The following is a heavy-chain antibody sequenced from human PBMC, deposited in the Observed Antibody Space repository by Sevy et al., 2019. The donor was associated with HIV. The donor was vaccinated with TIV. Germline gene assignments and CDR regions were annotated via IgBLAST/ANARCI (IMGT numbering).Heavy chain of an antibody. CDR3: ARDPDPYYDFWSGLIDY. J-gene: IGHJ4*02. D-gene: IGHD3-3*01. Sequence: GGSLRLSCAASGFTFSSYAMHWVRQAPGKGLEWVAVISYDGSNKYYADSVKGRFTISRDNSKNTLYLQMNSLRAEDTAVYYGARDPDPYYDFWSGLIDYWGQGTLVTVSS. CDR1: GFTFSSYA. CDR2: ISYDGSNK. V-gene: IGHV3-30-3*01.